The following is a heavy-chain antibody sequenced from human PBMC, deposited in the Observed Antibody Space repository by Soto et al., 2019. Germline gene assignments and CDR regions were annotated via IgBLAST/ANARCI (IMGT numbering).Heavy chain of an antibody. D-gene: IGHD1-1*01. V-gene: IGHV2-5*02. CDR2: IYWDDDK. CDR1: GFSLSTYGMG. CDR3: AHHKLQRRWAYFDY. J-gene: IGHJ4*02. Sequence: SGPTLVHPTQTLTLTCSFSGFSLSTYGMGVGWIRQPPGKALEWLALIYWDDDKRYSPSLKSRLTMTKDTSKNQVVLTMTNVDPVDTATYYCAHHKLQRRWAYFDYWGQGTLVTVSS.